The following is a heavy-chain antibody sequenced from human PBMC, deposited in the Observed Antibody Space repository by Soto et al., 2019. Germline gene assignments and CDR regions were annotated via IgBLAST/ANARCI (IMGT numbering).Heavy chain of an antibody. CDR1: GGTFSSYA. D-gene: IGHD3-10*01. V-gene: IGHV1-69*13. CDR3: ARVRGDGYNSDYFEY. J-gene: IGHJ4*02. CDR2: IIPIFGTA. Sequence: SVKVSCKASGGTFSSYAISWVRQAPGQGLEWMGGIIPIFGTANYAQKFQGRVTITADESTSTAYMELSSLRSEDTAVYYCARVRGDGYNSDYFEYWGQGTLVTVSS.